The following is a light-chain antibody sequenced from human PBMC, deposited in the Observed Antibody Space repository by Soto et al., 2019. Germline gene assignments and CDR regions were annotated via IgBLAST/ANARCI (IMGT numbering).Light chain of an antibody. J-gene: IGLJ1*01. CDR2: EVS. CDR3: SSYTGSSALVYV. CDR1: SXDVGGYNY. Sequence: QSVLTQPASVSGSPGQSITISCTGTSXDVGGYNYVSWYQQHPGKAPKLMIYEVSNRPSGVSNRFSGSKSGNTASLTISGLQAEDEADYYCSSYTGSSALVYVFGTGTKVTVL. V-gene: IGLV2-14*01.